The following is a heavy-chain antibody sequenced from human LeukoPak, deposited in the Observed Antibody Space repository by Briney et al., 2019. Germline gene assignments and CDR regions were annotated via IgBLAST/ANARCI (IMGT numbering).Heavy chain of an antibody. D-gene: IGHD5-24*01. CDR1: GFTFSSYS. CDR3: TRVGYIDEGIDY. V-gene: IGHV3-7*04. Sequence: PGGSLRLSCVASGFTFSSYSMTWVRQAPGKGLEWVANIKQDGSKKSYVDSVKGRFTISRDNAKSSLYLQMNSLRAEDTAIYYCTRVGYIDEGIDYWGQGTLVTVSS. J-gene: IGHJ4*02. CDR2: IKQDGSKK.